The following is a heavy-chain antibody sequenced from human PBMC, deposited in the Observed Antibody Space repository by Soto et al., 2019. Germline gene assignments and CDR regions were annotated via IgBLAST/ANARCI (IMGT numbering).Heavy chain of an antibody. Sequence: GGSLGLSCAASGFTFSLYSMIWVRQAPGKGLECVASITSSSSYIYYEDSLKGRFTISRDNAKNSLFLQLDSLRAEDTAVYFCVRARSTDSRPDYWGQGTLVTVYS. CDR3: VRARSTDSRPDY. V-gene: IGHV3-21*01. CDR2: ITSSSSYI. J-gene: IGHJ4*02. D-gene: IGHD3-22*01. CDR1: GFTFSLYS.